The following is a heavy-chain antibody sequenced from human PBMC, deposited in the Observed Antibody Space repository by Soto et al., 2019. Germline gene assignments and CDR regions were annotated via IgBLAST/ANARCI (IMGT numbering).Heavy chain of an antibody. CDR2: INTGKGDT. D-gene: IGHD4-17*01. CDR3: ARDLHGDPYY. J-gene: IGHJ4*02. Sequence: ASVKVSCKASGYTFTAHAMHWVRQAPGQGLEWMGWINTGKGDTKYSQKFQGRVTMTTDTSTSTAYMELRSLRSDDTAVYYCARDLHGDPYYWGQGTLVTVSS. V-gene: IGHV1-3*04. CDR1: GYTFTAHA.